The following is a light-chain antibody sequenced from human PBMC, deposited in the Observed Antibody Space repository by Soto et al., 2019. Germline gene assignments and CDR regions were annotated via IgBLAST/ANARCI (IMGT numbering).Light chain of an antibody. V-gene: IGKV1-5*01. Sequence: DIQINKSPSTLSAYIGDRVPITCRASQIISSWVAWYQQNAGKAPKLLIYDDSSLESGVPSRFSRSRSGTEFTLNIRSLQTDDFANYYCQQYNSYSTFGQGTKVDI. CDR3: QQYNSYST. CDR1: QIISSW. CDR2: DDS. J-gene: IGKJ1*01.